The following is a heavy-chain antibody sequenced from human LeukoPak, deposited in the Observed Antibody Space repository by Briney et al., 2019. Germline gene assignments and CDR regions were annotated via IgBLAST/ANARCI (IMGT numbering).Heavy chain of an antibody. CDR1: GFTVSSNY. CDR3: ARGVDIVATWVFDY. Sequence: GGSLRLSCAASGFTVSSNYMSWVRQAPGKGLEWVSVIYSGGSTYYADSVKGRFTISRDNSKNTLYLQMNSLRAEDTAVYYCARGVDIVATWVFDYWGQGTLVTVPS. D-gene: IGHD5-12*01. CDR2: IYSGGST. J-gene: IGHJ4*02. V-gene: IGHV3-66*01.